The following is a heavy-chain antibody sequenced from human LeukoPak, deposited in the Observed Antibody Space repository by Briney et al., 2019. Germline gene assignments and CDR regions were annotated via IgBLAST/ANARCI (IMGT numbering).Heavy chain of an antibody. D-gene: IGHD6-19*01. J-gene: IGHJ4*02. V-gene: IGHV4-34*01. CDR1: GGPFSGYY. CDR3: ARVRPARIAVAGTGGYYFDY. CDR2: INHSGST. Sequence: SETLSLTCAVYGGPFSGYYWSWIRQPPGKGLEWIGEINHSGSTNYNPSLKSRVTISVDASKNQFSLKLSSVTAADTAVYYCARVRPARIAVAGTGGYYFDYWGQGTLVTVSS.